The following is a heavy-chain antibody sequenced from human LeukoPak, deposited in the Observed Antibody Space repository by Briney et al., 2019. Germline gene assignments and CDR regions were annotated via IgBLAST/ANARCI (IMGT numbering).Heavy chain of an antibody. CDR2: ISAYNGNT. CDR1: GYTFTSYG. V-gene: IGHV1-18*01. J-gene: IGHJ4*02. CDR3: ARDKLDYDYVWGSYRYTFRIDY. D-gene: IGHD3-16*02. Sequence: GASVKVSCKASGYTFTSYGISWVRQAPGQGLEWMGWISAYNGNTNYAQKLQGRVTMTTDTSTSTAYMELRSLRSDDTAVYYCARDKLDYDYVWGSYRYTFRIDYWGQGTLVTVSS.